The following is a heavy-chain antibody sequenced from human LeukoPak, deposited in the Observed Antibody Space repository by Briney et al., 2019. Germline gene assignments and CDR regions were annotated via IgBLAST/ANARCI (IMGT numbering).Heavy chain of an antibody. Sequence: PGGSLRLSCAASGFTFSNYSMSWVRQAPGKGLEWVSSISSSSSYIYYADSVKGRFTISRDNAKNSLYLQMNSLRAEDTAVYYCARFATYGSGTYAFDYWGQGTLVTVSS. CDR2: ISSSSSYI. V-gene: IGHV3-21*01. D-gene: IGHD3-10*01. CDR1: GFTFSNYS. CDR3: ARFATYGSGTYAFDY. J-gene: IGHJ4*02.